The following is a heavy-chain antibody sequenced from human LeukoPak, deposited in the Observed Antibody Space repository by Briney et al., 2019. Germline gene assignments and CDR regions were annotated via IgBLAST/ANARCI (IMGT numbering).Heavy chain of an antibody. D-gene: IGHD5-18*01. Sequence: SETLSLTCAVYGGSFSGYYWSWIRQPPGKGLEWIGEINHSGSTNYNPSLKSRVTISVDTSKNQFSLKLSSVTAEDTAVYYCARRRGYSYGYGGLDYWGQGTLVTVSS. V-gene: IGHV4-34*01. CDR3: ARRRGYSYGYGGLDY. CDR2: INHSGST. CDR1: GGSFSGYY. J-gene: IGHJ4*02.